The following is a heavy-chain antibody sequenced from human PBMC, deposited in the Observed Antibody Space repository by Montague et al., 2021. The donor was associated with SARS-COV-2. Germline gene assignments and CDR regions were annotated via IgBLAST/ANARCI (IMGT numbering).Heavy chain of an antibody. V-gene: IGHV3-30-3*01. CDR3: ARDVFPPSSWPAEYFQH. J-gene: IGHJ1*01. CDR2: IAFDGSSK. Sequence: SLRLSCAASGFTFSTYAMHWVRQAPGKGLEWPSSIAFDGSSKFYVDSMKGRFTVSRDNSKNTLYLQMNSLRAEDTAVYYCARDVFPPSSWPAEYFQHWGQGTLVTVSS. CDR1: GFTFSTYA. D-gene: IGHD6-13*01.